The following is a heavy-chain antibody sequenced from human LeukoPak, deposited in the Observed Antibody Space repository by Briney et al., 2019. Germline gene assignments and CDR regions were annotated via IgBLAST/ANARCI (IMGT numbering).Heavy chain of an antibody. CDR2: ISGSGGST. CDR1: GFTFSSYG. Sequence: GGSLRLSCAASGFTFSSYGMSWVRQAPGKGLEWVSAISGSGGSTYYADSVKGRFTISRDNSKNTLYLQMNSLRAEDTAVYYCATSPPDRYDILTGYYPTYYFDYWGQGTLVTVSS. D-gene: IGHD3-9*01. V-gene: IGHV3-23*01. CDR3: ATSPPDRYDILTGYYPTYYFDY. J-gene: IGHJ4*02.